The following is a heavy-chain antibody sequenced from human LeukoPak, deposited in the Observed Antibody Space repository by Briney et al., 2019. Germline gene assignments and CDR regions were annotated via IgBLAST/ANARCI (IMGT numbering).Heavy chain of an antibody. J-gene: IGHJ3*02. CDR3: ARARGSYAFDI. Sequence: PGGSLRLSCAASGFTFTDFYMNWIRQAPGKGLECISYISTSGIITNCADSVKGRFSISRDNAKNSLSLQMNSLRAEDTAVYYCARARGSYAFDIWGQGTMVTVSS. CDR2: ISTSGIIT. D-gene: IGHD1-26*01. V-gene: IGHV3-11*05. CDR1: GFTFTDFY.